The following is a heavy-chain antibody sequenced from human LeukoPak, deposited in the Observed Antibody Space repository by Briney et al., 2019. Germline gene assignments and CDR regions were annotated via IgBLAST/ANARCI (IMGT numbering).Heavy chain of an antibody. J-gene: IGHJ4*02. CDR2: IYYSGST. CDR3: ARAVKYYYDRSDEYFDY. Sequence: SETLSLTCTVSGGSISSYYWSWIRQPPGKGLEWIGYIYYSGSTNYNPSLKSRVTISVDTSKNQFSLKLRSVTAADTAVYYCARAVKYYYDRSDEYFDYWGQGTLSPSPQ. D-gene: IGHD3-22*01. V-gene: IGHV4-59*01. CDR1: GGSISSYY.